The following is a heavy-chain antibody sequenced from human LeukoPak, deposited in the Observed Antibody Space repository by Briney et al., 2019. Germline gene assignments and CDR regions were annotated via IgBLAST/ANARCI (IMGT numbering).Heavy chain of an antibody. J-gene: IGHJ4*02. CDR1: GGSISSYY. V-gene: IGHV4-59*01. D-gene: IGHD3-10*01. CDR2: IYYSGSI. CDR3: ARLTTYYDSGPRVYCFDY. Sequence: PSETLSLTCTVSGGSISSYYWSWIRQPPGKGLEWIGYIYYSGSINYNPSLKSRVTISVDTSKNQFSLKLSSVTAADTAVYYCARLTTYYDSGPRVYCFDYWGQGTLVTVSS.